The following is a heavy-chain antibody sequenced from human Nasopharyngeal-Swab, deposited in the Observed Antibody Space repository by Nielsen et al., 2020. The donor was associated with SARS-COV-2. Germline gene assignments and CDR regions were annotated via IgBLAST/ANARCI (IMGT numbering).Heavy chain of an antibody. V-gene: IGHV3-7*03. CDR3: ARQGVFVPAYFHQYYMDV. Sequence: WGSLGLSCAASGFSFSTYLMTWVRQAPGKGLEWVANIKQDGSEKYYVDSVKGRFTVSRDNPKNLLYLQVNSLRAEDTAVYYCARQGVFVPAYFHQYYMDVWGKGTTVTVSS. J-gene: IGHJ6*03. CDR2: IKQDGSEK. D-gene: IGHD3-16*02. CDR1: GFSFSTYL.